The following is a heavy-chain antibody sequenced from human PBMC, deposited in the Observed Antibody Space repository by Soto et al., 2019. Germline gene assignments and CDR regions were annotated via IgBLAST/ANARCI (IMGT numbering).Heavy chain of an antibody. D-gene: IGHD2-21*02. CDR2: ISYDGSNK. CDR3: AKDRNIVVVTATDFDY. Sequence: GGSLRLSCAASGFTFSSYGMHCVRQAPGKGLEWVAVISYDGSNKYYADSVKGRFTISRDNSKNTLYLQMNSLRAEDTAVYYCAKDRNIVVVTATDFDYWGQGTLVTVSS. V-gene: IGHV3-30*18. J-gene: IGHJ4*02. CDR1: GFTFSSYG.